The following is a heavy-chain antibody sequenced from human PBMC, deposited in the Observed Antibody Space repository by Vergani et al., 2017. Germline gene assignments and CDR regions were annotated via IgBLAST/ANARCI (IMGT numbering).Heavy chain of an antibody. V-gene: IGHV3-7*03. CDR3: AGEMTSGLTFDY. J-gene: IGHJ4*02. CDR2: INQDGSEK. Sequence: EVQLVESGGGLVQPGGSLRLSCAASGFTFRTYWMDWVRRAPGKGLEWVASINQDGSEKYYVDSMKGRFTISRENSKNALYLQMNSLRAEDTAVYYCAGEMTSGLTFDYWGQGTLVTVSS. D-gene: IGHD2-21*02. CDR1: GFTFRTYW.